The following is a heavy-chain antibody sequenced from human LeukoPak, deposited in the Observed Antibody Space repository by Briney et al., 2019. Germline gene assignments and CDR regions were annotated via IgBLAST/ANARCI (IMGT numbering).Heavy chain of an antibody. CDR3: AASIAVAGFFDY. D-gene: IGHD6-19*01. Sequence: SVKVSCKASGGTFSSYAISWVRQAPGQGLEWMGGIIPIFGTANYAQKFQGRVTITADESTSTAYMELSSLRSEDTAVYYCAASIAVAGFFDYWGQGTLVTVSS. V-gene: IGHV1-69*13. J-gene: IGHJ4*02. CDR2: IIPIFGTA. CDR1: GGTFSSYA.